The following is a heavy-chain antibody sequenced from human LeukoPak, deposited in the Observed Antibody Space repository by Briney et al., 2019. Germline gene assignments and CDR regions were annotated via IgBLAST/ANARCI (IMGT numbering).Heavy chain of an antibody. CDR1: GFNIGSYW. V-gene: IGHV3-7*01. Sequence: GGSLRLSCAASGFNIGSYWMTWVRQAPGRGLEWVANIKTDGSEKYYADSLKGRFTISRDNGKQSVYLDVNSLRAEDMAVYYCAIAYGMDVWGQGTAVTVSS. CDR3: AIAYGMDV. J-gene: IGHJ6*02. CDR2: IKTDGSEK.